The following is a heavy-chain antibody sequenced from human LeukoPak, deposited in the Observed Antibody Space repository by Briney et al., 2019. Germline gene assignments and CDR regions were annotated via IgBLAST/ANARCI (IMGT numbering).Heavy chain of an antibody. CDR1: GGSISSYY. CDR3: ARHWISSGWLDY. CDR2: IYYSGST. V-gene: IGHV4-59*08. D-gene: IGHD6-19*01. J-gene: IGHJ4*02. Sequence: NPSETLSLTCTVSGGSISSYYWSWFRQPPGKGLEWIGYIYYSGSTNYNPSLKSRVTISVDTSKNQFSLKLSSVTAADTAVYYCARHWISSGWLDYWGQGTLVTVSS.